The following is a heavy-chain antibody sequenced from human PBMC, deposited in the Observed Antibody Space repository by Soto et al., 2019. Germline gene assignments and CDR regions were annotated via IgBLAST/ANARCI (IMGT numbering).Heavy chain of an antibody. D-gene: IGHD1-7*01. CDR1: GGSISSYY. CDR3: ARQTGTTLLDY. J-gene: IGHJ4*02. Sequence: LSLTCTVSGGSISSYYWSWIRQPPGKGLEWIGYIYYSGSTNYNPSLKSRVTISVDTSKNQFSLKLSSVTAADTAVYYCARQTGTTLLDYWGQGTLVTVSS. CDR2: IYYSGST. V-gene: IGHV4-59*01.